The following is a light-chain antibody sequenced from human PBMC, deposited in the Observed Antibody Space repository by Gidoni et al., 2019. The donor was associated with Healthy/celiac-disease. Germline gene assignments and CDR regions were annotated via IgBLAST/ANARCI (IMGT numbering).Light chain of an antibody. CDR3: SSYAGSNIWV. J-gene: IGLJ3*02. CDR1: SSDVGGYNY. V-gene: IGLV2-8*01. Sequence: QSALTQPPSASGSPGPSVTISCTGTSSDVGGYNYVSWYQQHPGKATKLMIYQVSKRPSGVPDRFSGSKSGNTASLTVSGLQAEDEADYYCSSYAGSNIWVFGGGTKLTVL. CDR2: QVS.